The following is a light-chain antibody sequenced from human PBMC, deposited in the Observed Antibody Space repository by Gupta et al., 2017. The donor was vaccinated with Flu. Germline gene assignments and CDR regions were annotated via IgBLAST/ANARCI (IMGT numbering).Light chain of an antibody. CDR1: QSISSY. J-gene: IGKJ4*01. V-gene: IGKV1-39*01. CDR3: QQSYSTLLT. Sequence: GDRVTITCRASQSISSYLNWYQQKPGKAPKLLIYAASSLQSGIPSRFSGSGSGTDFTLTISSLQPEDFATYYCQQSYSTLLTFGGGTKVEIK. CDR2: AAS.